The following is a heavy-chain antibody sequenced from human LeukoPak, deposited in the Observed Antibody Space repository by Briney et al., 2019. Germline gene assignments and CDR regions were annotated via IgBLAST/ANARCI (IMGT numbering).Heavy chain of an antibody. D-gene: IGHD3-10*01. CDR1: GGSSSGYY. V-gene: IGHV4-34*01. Sequence: SETLSLTCAVYGGSSSGYYWSWIRQPPGKGLEWIGEINHSGSTNYNPSLKSRVTISVDTSKNQFSLKLSSVTAADTAVYYCASTMVPDYYFDYWGQGTLVTVSS. CDR2: INHSGST. CDR3: ASTMVPDYYFDY. J-gene: IGHJ4*02.